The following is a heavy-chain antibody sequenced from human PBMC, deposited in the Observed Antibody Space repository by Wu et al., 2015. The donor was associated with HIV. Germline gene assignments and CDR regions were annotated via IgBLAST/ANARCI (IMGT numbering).Heavy chain of an antibody. CDR2: ISTYNGNT. J-gene: IGHJ4*02. CDR3: ARDHVGELVFILYLFDY. CDR1: GYSFTSYG. Sequence: QVRLLQSGAEVKKPGASVKVSCKTSGYSFTSYGITWVRQAPGEGLEWMGWISTYNGNTRNSQKVQGRVTLTKDTATSTAYMELRSLRSDDTAVYYCARDHVGELVFILYLFDYVGQGTLVHRL. D-gene: IGHD3-10*01. V-gene: IGHV1-18*01.